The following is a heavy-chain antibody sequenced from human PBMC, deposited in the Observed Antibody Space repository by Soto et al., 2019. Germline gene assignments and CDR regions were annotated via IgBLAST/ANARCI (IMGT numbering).Heavy chain of an antibody. V-gene: IGHV4-30-4*01. Sequence: QVQLQESGPGLVKPSQTLSLTCTVSGGSISSGDYYWSWIRQPPGKGLEWIGYIYYSGSTYYNPSPKGLVTITVDTSKDQSALKLSSVTAADTAVYYCAIGGFGELLAHGMVVWGQGTTVTVSS. CDR1: GGSISSGDYY. J-gene: IGHJ6*02. CDR2: IYYSGST. CDR3: AIGGFGELLAHGMVV. D-gene: IGHD3-10*01.